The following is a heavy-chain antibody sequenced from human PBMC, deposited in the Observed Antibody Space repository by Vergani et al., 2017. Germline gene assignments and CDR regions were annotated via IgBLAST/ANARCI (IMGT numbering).Heavy chain of an antibody. J-gene: IGHJ4*02. CDR1: GFTFSSYG. CDR3: ARDLGIAAAFGY. D-gene: IGHD6-13*01. V-gene: IGHV3-33*01. Sequence: QVQLVESGGGVVQPGRSLRLSCAASGFTFSSYGMHWVRQAPGKGLEWVAVIWYDGSNKYYADSVKGRFTISRDNSKNTLYLQMNSLRAEDTAVYYCARDLGIAAAFGYWGQGTLVTVSS. CDR2: IWYDGSNK.